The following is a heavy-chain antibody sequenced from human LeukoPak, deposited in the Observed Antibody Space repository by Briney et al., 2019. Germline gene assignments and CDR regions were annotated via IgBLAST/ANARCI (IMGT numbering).Heavy chain of an antibody. J-gene: IGHJ4*02. D-gene: IGHD3-3*01. V-gene: IGHV4-31*03. CDR1: GCSISSGGYY. CDR3: ARGYYDFWSGYHYYFDY. CDR2: IYYSGST. Sequence: SETLSPTCTVSGCSISSGGYYWSWIRQHPGKGLEWIGYIYYSGSTYYDPSLKSRVTISVDTSKNQFSLKLSSVTAADTAVYYCARGYYDFWSGYHYYFDYWGQGTLVTVSS.